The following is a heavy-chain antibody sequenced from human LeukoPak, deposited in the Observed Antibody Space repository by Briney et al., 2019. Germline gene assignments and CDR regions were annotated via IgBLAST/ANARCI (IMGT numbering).Heavy chain of an antibody. CDR2: IYYSGST. Sequence: PSETLSLTCTVSGGSISSGDYYWSWIRQPPGKGLEWIGYIYYSGSTYYNPSLKSRVTISVDTSKNQFSLKLSSVTAADTAVYYCARRGIVGATTFAFDIWGQGTMVTVSS. J-gene: IGHJ3*02. V-gene: IGHV4-30-4*01. D-gene: IGHD1-26*01. CDR3: ARRGIVGATTFAFDI. CDR1: GGSISSGDYY.